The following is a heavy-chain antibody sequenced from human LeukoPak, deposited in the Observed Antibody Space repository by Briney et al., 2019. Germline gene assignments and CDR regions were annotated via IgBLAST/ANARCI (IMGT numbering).Heavy chain of an antibody. J-gene: IGHJ4*02. CDR3: AAGEYCSSTICYLVY. V-gene: IGHV4-31*03. Sequence: TASETLSPTCTVSGDSISSGGYYWSWIRQHPGKGLEWIGYIYYSGSTYYNPSLKSRVTISVDTSKNQFSLKLSSVTAADTAVYYCAAGEYCSSTICYLVYWGQGAPVTVSS. CDR1: GDSISSGGYY. CDR2: IYYSGST. D-gene: IGHD2-2*01.